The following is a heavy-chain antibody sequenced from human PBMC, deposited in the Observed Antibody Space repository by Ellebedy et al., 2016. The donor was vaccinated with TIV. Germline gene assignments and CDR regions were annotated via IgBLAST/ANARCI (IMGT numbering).Heavy chain of an antibody. CDR2: IYHSGST. Sequence: SETLSLXXAVSGGSISSSNWWSWVRQPPGKGLEWIGEIYHSGSTNYNPSLKSRVTISVDKSKNQFSLKLSSVTAADTAVYYCARVPESEVLRYFDWLENWFDPWGQGTLVTVSS. CDR1: GGSISSSNW. D-gene: IGHD3-9*01. V-gene: IGHV4-4*02. CDR3: ARVPESEVLRYFDWLENWFDP. J-gene: IGHJ5*02.